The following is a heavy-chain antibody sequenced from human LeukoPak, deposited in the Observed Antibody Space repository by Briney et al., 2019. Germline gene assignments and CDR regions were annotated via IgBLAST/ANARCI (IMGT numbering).Heavy chain of an antibody. J-gene: IGHJ4*02. V-gene: IGHV3-23*01. CDR1: GFTFSSYA. D-gene: IGHD7-27*01. CDR2: LSGSGGNT. Sequence: GGSLRLSCAASGFTFSSYAMSWARQAPGKGLQWVSSLSGSGGNTYYADSVKGRFTISRDNSRNTLYMQMDTVRAEDTAVYYCAKGPLLGAAYYFDSWGQGTLVTVFS. CDR3: AKGPLLGAAYYFDS.